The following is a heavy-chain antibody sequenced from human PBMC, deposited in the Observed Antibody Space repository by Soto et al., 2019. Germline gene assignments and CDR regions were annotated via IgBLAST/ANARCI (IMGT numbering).Heavy chain of an antibody. Sequence: SETLSLTCAVYGGSFSGYYWSWIRQPPGKGLEWIGEINHSGSTNYNTSLKSRVTISVDTSKNQFSLKLSSVTAADTAVYYCARQLITIFGVPGRYYYYGMDVWGQGTTVTVSS. CDR2: INHSGST. D-gene: IGHD3-3*01. J-gene: IGHJ6*02. CDR3: ARQLITIFGVPGRYYYYGMDV. CDR1: GGSFSGYY. V-gene: IGHV4-34*01.